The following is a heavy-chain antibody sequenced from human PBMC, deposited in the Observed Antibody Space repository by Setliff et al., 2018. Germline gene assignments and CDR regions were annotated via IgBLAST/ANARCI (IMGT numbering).Heavy chain of an antibody. CDR1: GSSFSSYS. D-gene: IGHD3-10*01. CDR2: KYYSGST. V-gene: IGHV4-59*08. CDR3: ARHEFVGGYYGSVTYRHFDY. J-gene: IGHJ4*02. Sequence: PSETLSLTCTVSGSSFSSYSWSWIRQPPGKGLEWIGYKYYSGSTNSNPSLKSRVTISVDTSKNQFSLKLSSVTAADTAVYYCARHEFVGGYYGSVTYRHFDYWGQGILVTAPQ.